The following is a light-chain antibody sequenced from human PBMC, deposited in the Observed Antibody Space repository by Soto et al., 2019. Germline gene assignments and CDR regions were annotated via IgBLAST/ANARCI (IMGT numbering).Light chain of an antibody. V-gene: IGLV2-14*01. CDR1: STDVGGYNY. CDR2: EVS. Sequence: ALTQPASVSGSPGQSITISCTGTSTDVGGYNYVSWYQHHPGKAPKLMIYEVSNRPSGVSNRFSGSKSGNTASLTISGLQAEDEADYYCSSYSSSSTLVFGGGTKLTVL. CDR3: SSYSSSSTLV. J-gene: IGLJ2*01.